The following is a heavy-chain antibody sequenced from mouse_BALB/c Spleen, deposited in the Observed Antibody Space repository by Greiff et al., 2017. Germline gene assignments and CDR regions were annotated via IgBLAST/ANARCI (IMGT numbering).Heavy chain of an antibody. Sequence: QVQLQQSGPGLVAPSQSLSITCTVSGFSLTDYGVSWIRQPPGKGLEWLGVIWGGGSTYYNSALKSRLSISKDNSKSQVFLKMNSLQTDDTAMYYCAKHYYGPGGYFDVWGAGTTVTVSS. V-gene: IGHV2-6-5*01. CDR1: GFSLTDYG. J-gene: IGHJ1*01. CDR2: IWGGGST. D-gene: IGHD1-1*01. CDR3: AKHYYGPGGYFDV.